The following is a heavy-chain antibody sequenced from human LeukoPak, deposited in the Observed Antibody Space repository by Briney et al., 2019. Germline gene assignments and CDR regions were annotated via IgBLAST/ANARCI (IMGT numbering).Heavy chain of an antibody. CDR1: GFTFSSYS. Sequence: PGGSLRLSCAASGFTFSSYSFNWVRQAPGKGLDWVASITSTSSYIYYADSVQGRFAVSRDNAKNLLYLQMNSLRAEDTAVFYCVRRGPNNSGLDYWGQGTLVTVSS. J-gene: IGHJ4*02. D-gene: IGHD5-12*01. CDR2: ITSTSSYI. CDR3: VRRGPNNSGLDY. V-gene: IGHV3-21*01.